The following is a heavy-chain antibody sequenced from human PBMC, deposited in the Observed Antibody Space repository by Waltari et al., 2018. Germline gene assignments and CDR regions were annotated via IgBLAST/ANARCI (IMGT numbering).Heavy chain of an antibody. CDR1: GYTFSGYY. CDR3: ARGPRDSGTYHPYNWFDP. D-gene: IGHD1-26*01. J-gene: IGHJ5*02. CDR2: INPKSGGT. Sequence: QVQLVQSGAEVKKPGASVKVSCKASGYTFSGYYMHWVRQAPGQGLEWRGWINPKSGGTNYAQRFQGRVTMPRDTSISTFYMELSRLRSDDTAVYYCARGPRDSGTYHPYNWFDPWGQGTLVTVSS. V-gene: IGHV1-2*02.